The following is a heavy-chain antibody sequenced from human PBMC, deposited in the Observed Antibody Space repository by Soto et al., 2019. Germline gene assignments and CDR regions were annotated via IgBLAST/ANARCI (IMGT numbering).Heavy chain of an antibody. CDR1: GGSISSGGYS. V-gene: IGHV4-30-2*01. CDR3: ARATIVLVPAAMVSHWFDP. Sequence: SETLSLTCAVSGGSISSGGYSWSWIRQPPGKGPEWIGYMYHSGSTYYNPSLKSRVTISIDRSKNQFSLKLSSVTAADTAVYYCARATIVLVPAAMVSHWFDPWGQGTLVTVSS. J-gene: IGHJ5*02. CDR2: MYHSGST. D-gene: IGHD2-2*01.